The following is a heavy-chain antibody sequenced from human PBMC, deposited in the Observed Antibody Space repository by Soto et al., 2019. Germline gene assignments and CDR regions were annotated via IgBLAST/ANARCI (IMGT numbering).Heavy chain of an antibody. V-gene: IGHV2-70*01. D-gene: IGHD6-6*01. CDR3: AREQLVLTDYYYYGMDV. CDR2: SDWDDDK. J-gene: IGHJ6*02. CDR1: GFSLSTSGMC. Sequence: QSGPTLVNPTQTLTLTCTFSGFSLSTSGMCVSWIRQPPGKALEWLALSDWDDDKYYSTSLKTRLTISKDTSKNQVVLTMTNMDPVDTATYYCAREQLVLTDYYYYGMDVWGQGTTVTVSS.